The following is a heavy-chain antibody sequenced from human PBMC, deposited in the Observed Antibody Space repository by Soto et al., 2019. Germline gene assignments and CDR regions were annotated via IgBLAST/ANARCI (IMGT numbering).Heavy chain of an antibody. J-gene: IGHJ4*02. CDR3: ASPIIAARPDDGEL. D-gene: IGHD6-6*01. CDR2: IYYSGGT. Sequence: QVQLQESGPGLVKPSETLSLTCTVSGGSLSSYYWSWIRQPPGKGLEWIGYIYYSGGTKYNPSLKSRVTISVDTSKNQFSLKLTSVTAADTAVYYCASPIIAARPDDGELWGQGTLVTVSS. CDR1: GGSLSSYY. V-gene: IGHV4-59*01.